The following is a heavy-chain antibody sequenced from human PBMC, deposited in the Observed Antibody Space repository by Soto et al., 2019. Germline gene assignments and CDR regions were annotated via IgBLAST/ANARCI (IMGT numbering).Heavy chain of an antibody. CDR1: GFTFSSFA. CDR3: AKDGVGWVTTVSYFDY. CDR2: ISVSGDTT. Sequence: EVQLLESGGGVVQSGGSLRLSCAASGFTFSSFAMNWVRQAPGKGLEWVSTISVSGDTTTYADSVKGRFTISRDNSMDTLYLQMNSLRAEDTALYFCAKDGVGWVTTVSYFDYWGQGTRVTVSS. D-gene: IGHD4-4*01. J-gene: IGHJ4*02. V-gene: IGHV3-23*01.